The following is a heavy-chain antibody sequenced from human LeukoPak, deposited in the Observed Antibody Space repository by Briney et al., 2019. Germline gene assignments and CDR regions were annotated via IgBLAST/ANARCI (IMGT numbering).Heavy chain of an antibody. CDR1: GFTFSSYA. J-gene: IGHJ4*02. CDR2: ISYDGSNK. V-gene: IGHV3-30*04. Sequence: PGRSLRLSCAASGFTFSSYAMHWVRQAPGKGLEWVAVISYDGSNKYYADSVKGRFTISRDNSKNTLYLQMNSLRAEDTAVYYCNTYHFDYWGQGTLVTVSS. D-gene: IGHD2-2*01. CDR3: NTYHFDY.